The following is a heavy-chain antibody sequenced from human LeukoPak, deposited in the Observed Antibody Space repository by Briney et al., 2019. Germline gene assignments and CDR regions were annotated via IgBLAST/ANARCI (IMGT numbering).Heavy chain of an antibody. D-gene: IGHD3-9*01. CDR1: GGSISSYY. CDR3: ARHGGTDWLLPSYPDY. CDR2: IYYSGST. V-gene: IGHV4-59*08. Sequence: SETLSLTCTVSGGSISSYYWSWIRQPPGKGLEWIGYIYYSGSTNYNPSLKSRVTISVDTSKNQFSLKLSSVTAADTAVYYCARHGGTDWLLPSYPDYWGQGTLVTVSS. J-gene: IGHJ4*02.